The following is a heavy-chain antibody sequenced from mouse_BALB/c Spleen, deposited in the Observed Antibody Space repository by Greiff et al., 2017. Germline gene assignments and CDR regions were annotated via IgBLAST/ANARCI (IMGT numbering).Heavy chain of an antibody. CDR2: IDPENGNT. V-gene: IGHV14-1*02. Sequence: EVQLHQSGAELVRPGALVKLSCKASGFNIKDYYMHWVKQRPEQGLEWIGWIDPENGNTIYDPKFQGKASITADTSSNTAYLQLSSLTSEDTAVYYCARTTVDYYAMDYWGQGTSVTVSS. D-gene: IGHD1-1*01. CDR3: ARTTVDYYAMDY. CDR1: GFNIKDYY. J-gene: IGHJ4*01.